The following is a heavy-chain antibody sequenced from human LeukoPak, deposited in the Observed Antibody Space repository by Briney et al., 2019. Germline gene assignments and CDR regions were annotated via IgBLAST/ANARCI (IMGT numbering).Heavy chain of an antibody. CDR2: IWYDGSNK. CDR3: ARDSNTATTWLDAFDI. Sequence: GGSLRLSCAASGFTFSSYGMHWVRQAPGKGLEWVAVIWYDGSNKYYADSVKGRFTISRDNSKNTLYLQMNSLRAEDTAVYYCARDSNTATTWLDAFDIWGQGTMVTVSS. CDR1: GFTFSSYG. D-gene: IGHD4-17*01. J-gene: IGHJ3*02. V-gene: IGHV3-33*01.